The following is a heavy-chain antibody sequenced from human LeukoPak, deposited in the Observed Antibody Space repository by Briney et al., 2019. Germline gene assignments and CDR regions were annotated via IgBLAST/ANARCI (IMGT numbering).Heavy chain of an antibody. J-gene: IGHJ4*02. CDR1: GYTFTGNY. V-gene: IGHV1-2*02. CDR2: INPNSSDT. Sequence: ASVKVSCKASGYTFTGNYIHWVRQAPGQGLEWMGWINPNSSDTNYAQKFQGRVAMATDTSIDTAYMELSRLTCDDTAVYYCARGDGSYLLWGQGTLVTVSS. D-gene: IGHD1-26*01. CDR3: ARGDGSYLL.